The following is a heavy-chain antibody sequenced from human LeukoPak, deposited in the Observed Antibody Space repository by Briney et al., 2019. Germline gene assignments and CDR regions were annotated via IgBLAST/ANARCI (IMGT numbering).Heavy chain of an antibody. CDR1: GYTFTSYY. CDR2: INPSGGST. J-gene: IGHJ4*02. D-gene: IGHD1-26*01. CDR3: ARALPFIQWDLIGVDY. V-gene: IGHV1-46*01. Sequence: ASVKVSCKASGYTFTSYYMHWVRQAPGQGLEWMGIINPSGGSTSYAQKFQGRVTMTRDTSTSTVYMELSSLRSEDTAVYYCARALPFIQWDLIGVDYWGQGTLVTVSS.